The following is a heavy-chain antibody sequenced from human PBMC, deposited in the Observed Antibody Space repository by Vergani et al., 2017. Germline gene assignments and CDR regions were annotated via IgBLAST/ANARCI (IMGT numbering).Heavy chain of an antibody. J-gene: IGHJ6*02. CDR1: GFTFSSYS. Sequence: EVQLVESGGGLVQPGGSLRLSCAASGFTFSSYSMNWVRQAPGKGLEWVSYISSSSSYIYYADSVKGRFTISRDNAKNSLYLQMNSLRAEDTAVYYCARDLVQGYYYGSGRDYYGMDVWGQGTTVTVSS. D-gene: IGHD3-10*01. V-gene: IGHV3-21*05. CDR3: ARDLVQGYYYGSGRDYYGMDV. CDR2: ISSSSSYI.